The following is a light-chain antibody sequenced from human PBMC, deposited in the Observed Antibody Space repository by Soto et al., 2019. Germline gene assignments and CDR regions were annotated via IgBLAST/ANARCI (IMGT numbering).Light chain of an antibody. CDR1: SSDVGGYNY. J-gene: IGLJ3*02. CDR2: EVS. CDR3: SSYAGNNNLL. V-gene: IGLV2-8*01. Sequence: QSALTQPPSASGSPGQSVTISCSGTSSDVGGYNYVSWYQQHPGKVPRLIIYEVSQRPSGVPDRFSGSKSGNTASLTVSEIRPDDEADYYCSSYAGNNNLLFGGGTKLTV.